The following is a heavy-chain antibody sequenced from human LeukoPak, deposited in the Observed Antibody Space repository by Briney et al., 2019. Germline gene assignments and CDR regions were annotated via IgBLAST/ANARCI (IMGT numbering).Heavy chain of an antibody. D-gene: IGHD3-9*01. J-gene: IGHJ5*02. Sequence: SETLSLTCTVSGGSISSYYWSWIRQPPGKGLEWIGYIYYSGSTNYNPSLKSRVTISVDTSKNQFSLKLSSVTAADTAVYYCARGRRRDYDILTGYSRDNWFDPWGQGTLATVSS. V-gene: IGHV4-59*08. CDR2: IYYSGST. CDR3: ARGRRRDYDILTGYSRDNWFDP. CDR1: GGSISSYY.